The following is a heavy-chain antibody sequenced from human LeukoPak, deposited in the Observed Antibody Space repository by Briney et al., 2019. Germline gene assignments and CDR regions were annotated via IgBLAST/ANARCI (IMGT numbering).Heavy chain of an antibody. CDR1: GFTFSSYG. J-gene: IGHJ4*02. CDR3: ARPGIAVATFDY. Sequence: GGSLRLSCAASGFTFSSYGMHWVRQAPGKGLEWVAVISYDGSNKYYADSVKGRFTISRDNSKNTLYLQMNSLRAEDTAVYYCARPGIAVATFDYWSQGTLVTVSS. CDR2: ISYDGSNK. D-gene: IGHD6-19*01. V-gene: IGHV3-30*03.